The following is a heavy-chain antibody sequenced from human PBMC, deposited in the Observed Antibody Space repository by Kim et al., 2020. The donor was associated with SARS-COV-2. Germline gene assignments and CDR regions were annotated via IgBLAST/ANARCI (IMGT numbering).Heavy chain of an antibody. D-gene: IGHD2-8*01. V-gene: IGHV4-39*01. CDR3: ARLSTNDAFDI. Sequence: ETLSLTCTVSGGSISSSSYYWGWIRQPPGKGLEWIGSIYYSGSTYYNPSLKSRVTISVDTSKNQFSLKLSSVTAADTAVYYCARLSTNDAFDIWGQGTMVTVSS. J-gene: IGHJ3*02. CDR1: GGSISSSSYY. CDR2: IYYSGST.